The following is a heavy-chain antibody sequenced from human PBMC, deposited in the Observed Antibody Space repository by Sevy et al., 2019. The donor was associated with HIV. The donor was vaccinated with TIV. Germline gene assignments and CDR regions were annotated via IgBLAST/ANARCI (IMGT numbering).Heavy chain of an antibody. CDR1: GFTFRRYD. J-gene: IGHJ4*02. CDR3: ARLQSCGGDCYYFDS. CDR2: VASHGNYK. D-gene: IGHD2-21*02. V-gene: IGHV3-30-3*01. Sequence: GGSLRLSCAASGFTFRRYDMHWVRQAPGRGLEWVAVVASHGNYKSFADFVRGRFTISRDNARNSLDLQMTSLRTEDTAVYYCARLQSCGGDCYYFDSWGQGAPVTVSS.